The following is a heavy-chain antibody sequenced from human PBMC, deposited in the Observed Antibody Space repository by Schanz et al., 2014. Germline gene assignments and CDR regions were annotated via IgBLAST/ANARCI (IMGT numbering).Heavy chain of an antibody. Sequence: QVQLVESGGGLVKPGGSLRLSCAASGFIFNDYYMNWIRQAPRKGLEWLSYISRDGTTSYYADSVKGRFTISRDNAKNSLYLEMTSLRGEDTAVYYCARENLNWEAFDIWGQGTVVTVSS. CDR2: ISRDGTTS. V-gene: IGHV3-11*01. D-gene: IGHD7-27*01. CDR1: GFIFNDYY. J-gene: IGHJ3*02. CDR3: ARENLNWEAFDI.